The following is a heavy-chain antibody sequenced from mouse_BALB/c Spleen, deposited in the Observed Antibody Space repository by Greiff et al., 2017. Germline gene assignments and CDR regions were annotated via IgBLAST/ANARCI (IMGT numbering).Heavy chain of an antibody. Sequence: VQLQQSGPELVKPGASVKISCKASGYTFTDYNMHWVKQSHGKSLEWIGYIYPYNGGTGYNQKFKSKATLTVDNSSSTAYMELRSLTSEDSAVYYCARCYYGSSYYFDYWGQGTTLTVSS. J-gene: IGHJ2*01. CDR3: ARCYYGSSYYFDY. CDR2: IYPYNGGT. CDR1: GYTFTDYN. D-gene: IGHD1-1*01. V-gene: IGHV1S29*02.